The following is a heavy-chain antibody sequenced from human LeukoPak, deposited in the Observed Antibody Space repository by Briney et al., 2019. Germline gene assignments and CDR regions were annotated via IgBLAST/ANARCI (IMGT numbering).Heavy chain of an antibody. CDR3: AIVVCSSTSCYSFDY. J-gene: IGHJ4*02. CDR1: GGTFSSYA. D-gene: IGHD2-2*01. CDR2: IIPIFGTA. Sequence: ASVKVSCKASGGTFSSYAISWVRQAPGQGLEWMGGIIPIFGTANYAQKFQGRVTMTRNTSISTAYMELSSLRSEDTAVYYCAIVVCSSTSCYSFDYWGQGTLVTVSS. V-gene: IGHV1-69*05.